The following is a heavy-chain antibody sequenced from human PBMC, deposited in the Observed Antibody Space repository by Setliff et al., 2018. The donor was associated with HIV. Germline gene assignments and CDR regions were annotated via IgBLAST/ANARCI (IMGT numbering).Heavy chain of an antibody. CDR1: GGI. CDR2: IIPVGGTT. D-gene: IGHD1-1*01. CDR3: ATGLSSTDPSSNS. J-gene: IGHJ4*02. Sequence: SVKVSCKTSGGIISWVRQAPGRGLEWMGRIIPVGGTTNYAQKFQGRVTITADKSTSTVYMELSSLRSDDTAVYYCATGLSSTDPSSNSWGQGTPVTVSS. V-gene: IGHV1-69*08.